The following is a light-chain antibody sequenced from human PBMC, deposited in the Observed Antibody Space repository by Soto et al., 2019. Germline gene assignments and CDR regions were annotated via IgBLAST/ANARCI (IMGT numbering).Light chain of an antibody. Sequence: EIVMTQSPATLSVSPGGRATLSCRASQSISDTLAWYQQKPGQAPRLLIYGASTRAPGFPARFSGSGSGTDFTLTISSLQSEDFAVYYCQHYVNWPLTFGGGTKVDIK. CDR2: GAS. CDR1: QSISDT. V-gene: IGKV3-15*01. CDR3: QHYVNWPLT. J-gene: IGKJ4*01.